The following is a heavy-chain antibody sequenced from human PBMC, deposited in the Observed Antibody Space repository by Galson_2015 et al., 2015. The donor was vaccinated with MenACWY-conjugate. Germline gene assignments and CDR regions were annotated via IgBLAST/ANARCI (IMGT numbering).Heavy chain of an antibody. Sequence: SVKVSCKASGDTFSNYGVTWVRQAPGQGLEWMGRIYPVIGLANSAQKFKGRVSITADTTATSGFMELSSLRPDDTAIYYCAREGTYTSGFPNALDLWGQGTLVTVSS. J-gene: IGHJ5*02. CDR3: AREGTYTSGFPNALDL. CDR1: GDTFSNYG. V-gene: IGHV1-69*04. CDR2: IYPVIGLA. D-gene: IGHD3-22*01.